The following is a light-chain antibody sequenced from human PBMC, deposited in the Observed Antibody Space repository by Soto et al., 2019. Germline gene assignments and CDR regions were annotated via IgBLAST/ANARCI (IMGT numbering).Light chain of an antibody. CDR3: QQYHSYSYT. J-gene: IGKJ2*01. Sequence: DIQMTQSPSTLSASVGDRVTITCRASQSISSWLAWYQQKPGKAPKLLIYKASSLESGVPSRFSGSGSGTEFTLTISSLQPEDFGTYYCQQYHSYSYTFGQGTKLEIK. V-gene: IGKV1-5*03. CDR2: KAS. CDR1: QSISSW.